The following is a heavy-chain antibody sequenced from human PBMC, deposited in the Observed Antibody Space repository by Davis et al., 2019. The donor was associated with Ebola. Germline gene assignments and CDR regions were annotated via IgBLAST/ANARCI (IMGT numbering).Heavy chain of an antibody. CDR2: IYSGGST. V-gene: IGHV3-66*01. CDR3: ARAIAYYYYGMDV. CDR1: GFTFSSYW. Sequence: PGGSLRLSCAASGFTFSSYWMSWVRQAPGKGLEWVSVIYSGGSTYYADSVKGRFTISRHNSKNSLYLQMNSLRAEDTAVYYCARAIAYYYYGMDVWGQGTTVTVSS. J-gene: IGHJ6*02.